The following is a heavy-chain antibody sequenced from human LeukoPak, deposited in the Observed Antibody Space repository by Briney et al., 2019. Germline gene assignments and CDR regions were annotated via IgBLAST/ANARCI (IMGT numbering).Heavy chain of an antibody. J-gene: IGHJ4*02. CDR3: ARVSPMGDYLDY. CDR1: GGSISSSSYY. V-gene: IGHV4-39*07. Sequence: PSETLSLTCTVSGGSISSSSYYWGWIRQPPGKGLEWIGSIYYSGSTYYNPSLKSRVTISVDTSKNQFSLKLSSVTAADTAVYYCARVSPMGDYLDYWGQGTLVTVSS. CDR2: IYYSGST.